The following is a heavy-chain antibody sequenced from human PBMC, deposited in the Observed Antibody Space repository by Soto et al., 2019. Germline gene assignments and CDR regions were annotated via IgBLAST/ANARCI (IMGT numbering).Heavy chain of an antibody. CDR2: IKQDGSEK. J-gene: IGHJ4*02. D-gene: IGHD3-22*01. CDR3: ARDVGSYYSDSSGWAFDY. V-gene: IGHV3-7*03. Sequence: EVQLVESGGGLVQPGGSLRLSCEASGFTFSNYWMSWVRQAPGKGLEWVANIKQDGSEKYYVDSVKGRFTISRDNAKKSLYLQMNSLRVEDTAVHYCARDVGSYYSDSSGWAFDYWGQGTLVTVSS. CDR1: GFTFSNYW.